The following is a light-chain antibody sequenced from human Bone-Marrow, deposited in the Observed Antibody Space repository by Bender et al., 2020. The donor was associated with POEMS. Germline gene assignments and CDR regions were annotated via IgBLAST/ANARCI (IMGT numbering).Light chain of an antibody. J-gene: IGLJ3*02. V-gene: IGLV1-44*01. Sequence: SVLTRPPSASGTPGQSVIISCSGTACNFGGNILNWYQHLPGTAPRLVVYSNYQRPSGVPARFSGSKSGTSASLAISDIQSEDEGDYYCSSWDDSLSGWVFGGGTKLTVL. CDR1: ACNFGGNI. CDR2: SNY. CDR3: SSWDDSLSGWV.